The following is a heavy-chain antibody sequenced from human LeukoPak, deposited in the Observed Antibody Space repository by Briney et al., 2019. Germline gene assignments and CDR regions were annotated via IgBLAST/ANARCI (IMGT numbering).Heavy chain of an antibody. D-gene: IGHD3-3*01. CDR1: GDSISRSSYY. CDR3: ARETELRFLEWLSTTYYFDY. J-gene: IGHJ4*02. Sequence: SETLSLTCTVSGDSISRSSYYWGWIRQPPGKGLEWIGSIYYNGSTYDNPSLKSRVTISVDTSKNQFSLKLSSVTAADTAVYYCARETELRFLEWLSTTYYFDYWGQGTLVTVSS. V-gene: IGHV4-39*07. CDR2: IYYNGST.